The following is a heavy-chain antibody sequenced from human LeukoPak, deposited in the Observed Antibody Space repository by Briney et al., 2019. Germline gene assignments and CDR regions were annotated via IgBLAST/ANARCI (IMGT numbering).Heavy chain of an antibody. CDR2: INHSGST. Sequence: PSETLSLTCAVYGGSFSGYYWSWIRQPPGKGLEWIGEINHSGSTNYNPSLKSRVTISVDTSKNQLSLKLSSVTAADTAVYYCARGGGYSYGALYYYYYGMDVWGQGTTVTVSS. CDR3: ARGGGYSYGALYYYYYGMDV. V-gene: IGHV4-34*01. J-gene: IGHJ6*02. CDR1: GGSFSGYY. D-gene: IGHD5-18*01.